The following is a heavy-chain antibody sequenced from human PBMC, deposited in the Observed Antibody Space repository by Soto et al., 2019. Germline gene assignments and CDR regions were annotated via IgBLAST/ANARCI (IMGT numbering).Heavy chain of an antibody. V-gene: IGHV3-33*01. Sequence: QVQLVESGGGVVQPGRSLRLSCAASGFTFSSYGMHWVRQAPGKGLEWVAVIWYDGSNKYYADSVKGRFTISRDNSKNTLYLQMNSLRAEDTAVYYCARDSSGSYSLGYWGQGTLVTVSS. D-gene: IGHD1-26*01. CDR1: GFTFSSYG. CDR2: IWYDGSNK. J-gene: IGHJ4*02. CDR3: ARDSSGSYSLGY.